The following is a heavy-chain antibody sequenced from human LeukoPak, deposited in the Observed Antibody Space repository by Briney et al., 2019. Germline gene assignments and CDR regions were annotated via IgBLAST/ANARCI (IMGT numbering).Heavy chain of an antibody. D-gene: IGHD6-19*01. CDR1: GYSFTSYW. CDR3: ARGVYSSGWDFDY. V-gene: IGHV5-10-1*01. J-gene: IGHJ4*02. Sequence: GESLKISCKGSGYSFTSYWISWVRQMPGKGLEWMGRIDPSGSYTNYSPSFQGHVTISADKSISTAYLQWSSLKASDTAMYYCARGVYSSGWDFDYWGQGTLVTVSS. CDR2: IDPSGSYT.